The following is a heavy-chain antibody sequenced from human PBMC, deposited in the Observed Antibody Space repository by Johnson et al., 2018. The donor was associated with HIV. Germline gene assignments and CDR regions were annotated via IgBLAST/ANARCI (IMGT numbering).Heavy chain of an antibody. CDR3: AKDLLGGNKGFDAFDI. J-gene: IGHJ3*02. V-gene: IGHV3-53*04. Sequence: VQLVESGGGLVQPGRSLRLSCSASGFTVSSNYMSWVRQAPGKGLEWVSVIYSGGSTYYADSVKGRFTISRDNSKNTLYLQMNSLRAEDTALYYCAKDLLGGNKGFDAFDIGGQGTMVTVSS. CDR1: GFTVSSNY. D-gene: IGHD4-23*01. CDR2: IYSGGST.